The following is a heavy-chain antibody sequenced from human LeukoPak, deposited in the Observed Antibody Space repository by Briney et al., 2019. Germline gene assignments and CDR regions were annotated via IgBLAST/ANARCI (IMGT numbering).Heavy chain of an antibody. Sequence: GGSLRLSCAASGFTFSSYAMSWVRQAPGKGLEWASAISHSGASTNYADSVKGRFTIARDNSKNTLFLQMHSLRADDTAVYYCARHLGYSSSHTDYWGQGTRVTVSS. CDR3: ARHLGYSSSHTDY. V-gene: IGHV3-23*01. J-gene: IGHJ4*02. D-gene: IGHD6-13*01. CDR2: ISHSGAST. CDR1: GFTFSSYA.